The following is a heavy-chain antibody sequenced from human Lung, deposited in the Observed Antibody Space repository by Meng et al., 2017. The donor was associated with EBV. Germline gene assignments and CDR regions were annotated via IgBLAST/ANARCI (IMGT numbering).Heavy chain of an antibody. V-gene: IGHV4-59*01. D-gene: IGHD4-17*01. J-gene: IGHJ4*02. CDR3: ARVRYGDYYYSFFDF. CDR1: GGSIGRYF. Sequence: QMQLQESGPGLVKPSETLSLPCSVSGGSIGRYFWGWIRQPPGKGLEWIASIYYSGSTTSNPSLKSRVTISVDTSKNQFSLRLSSVTAADTAVYYCARVRYGDYYYSFFDFWGQGTLVTVSS. CDR2: IYYSGST.